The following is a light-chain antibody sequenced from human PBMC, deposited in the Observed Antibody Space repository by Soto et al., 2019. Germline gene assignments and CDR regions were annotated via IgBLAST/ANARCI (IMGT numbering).Light chain of an antibody. J-gene: IGLJ1*01. V-gene: IGLV2-23*01. CDR2: EGN. Sequence: QSVLTQPASVSGSPGQSITISCTGGSRDVGGYNLVSWYQQHPGKVPKLIIYEGNQRPSGVSNRFSGSKSGNTASLTISGLQAEDEGDYYCCSFAGSLYVFGTGTKVT. CDR1: SRDVGGYNL. CDR3: CSFAGSLYV.